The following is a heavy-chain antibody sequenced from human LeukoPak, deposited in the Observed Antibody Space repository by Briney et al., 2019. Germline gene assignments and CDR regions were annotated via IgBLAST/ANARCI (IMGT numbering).Heavy chain of an antibody. CDR3: AGRAQTTGWSFDY. CDR1: GGSISIYY. D-gene: IGHD6-19*01. Sequence: PSGTLSLTCIVSGGSISIYYWSWIRQRPGKGLEWIGQIHTRGSTNYNPSPKSRVAMSVDTSKNSFSLQLSSVTAADTAVNYCAGRAQTTGWSFDYWGQGDLVTVSS. V-gene: IGHV4-4*07. J-gene: IGHJ4*02. CDR2: IHTRGST.